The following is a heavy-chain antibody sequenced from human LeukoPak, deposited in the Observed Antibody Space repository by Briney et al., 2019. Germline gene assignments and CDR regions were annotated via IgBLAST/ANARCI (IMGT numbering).Heavy chain of an antibody. V-gene: IGHV3-23*01. D-gene: IGHD2-15*01. CDR2: ISGSGGST. CDR3: AKAKLSGGWYFDY. J-gene: IGHJ4*02. CDR1: GFTFSSYA. Sequence: SGGSLRLSCAASGFTFSSYAMSWVRQAPGKGLEWVPAISGSGGSTYYADSVKGRFTISRDNSKNTLYLQMNSLRAEDTAVYYCAKAKLSGGWYFDYWGQGTLVTVSS.